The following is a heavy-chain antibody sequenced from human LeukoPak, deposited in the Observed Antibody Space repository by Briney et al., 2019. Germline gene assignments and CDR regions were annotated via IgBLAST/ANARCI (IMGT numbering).Heavy chain of an antibody. CDR3: ARGPIDYGDFGSYFDY. CDR2: IIPILGIA. J-gene: IGHJ4*02. CDR1: GGTFSSYA. Sequence: SVKVSCKASGGTFSSYAISWVRQAPGQGLEWMGRIIPILGIANYAQKFQGRVTITADKSTSTAYMELSSLRSEDTAVYYCARGPIDYGDFGSYFDYWGQGTLVTVPS. V-gene: IGHV1-69*04. D-gene: IGHD4-17*01.